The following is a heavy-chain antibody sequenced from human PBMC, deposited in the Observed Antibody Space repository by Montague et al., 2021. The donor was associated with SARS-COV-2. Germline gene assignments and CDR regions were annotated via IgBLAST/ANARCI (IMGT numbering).Heavy chain of an antibody. CDR3: SSHPVFQQLYS. D-gene: IGHD6-13*01. CDR1: GASVTSINW. V-gene: IGHV4-4*02. CDR2: IHHTGIT. J-gene: IGHJ4*02. Sequence: SETLSLTCAVSGASVTSINWWSWFRQPLGRGLEWIAEIHHTGITNFDPSLRSRVSISLDTSKNQFSLTLTSVTAADTAIYYCSSHPVFQQLYSWGQGTLVSVSS.